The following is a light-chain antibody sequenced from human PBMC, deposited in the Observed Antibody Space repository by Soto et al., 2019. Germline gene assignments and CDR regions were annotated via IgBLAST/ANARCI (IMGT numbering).Light chain of an antibody. CDR3: QQYNNWPPYT. Sequence: ELVMTQSPATLSVSPGERATLSCRASQIVSSNLAWYQQKPGQAPRLLIYGASISATGIPARFSGSGSGTEFTLTISSLQSEDFAVYYCQQYNNWPPYTFGQGTKVDIK. V-gene: IGKV3D-15*01. CDR1: QIVSSN. CDR2: GAS. J-gene: IGKJ2*01.